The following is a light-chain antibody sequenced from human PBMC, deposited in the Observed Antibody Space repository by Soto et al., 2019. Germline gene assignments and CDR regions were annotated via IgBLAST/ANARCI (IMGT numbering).Light chain of an antibody. V-gene: IGKV1-5*01. CDR3: QQYHRSSVT. Sequence: DIQMTQSPSTLSASVGDRVTITCRASQSLNNDLAWYQQKPGKAPNLLIYDASTLERGVPSRFSGTGSGTEFTLAISSLQPDDFATYHCQQYHRSSVTFGQGTRLEIK. CDR1: QSLNND. CDR2: DAS. J-gene: IGKJ5*01.